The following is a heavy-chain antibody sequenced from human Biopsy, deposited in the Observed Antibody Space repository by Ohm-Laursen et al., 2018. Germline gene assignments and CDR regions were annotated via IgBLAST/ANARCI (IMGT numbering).Heavy chain of an antibody. CDR3: ARRGSGGRSFDY. CDR2: ISDSGST. J-gene: IGHJ4*02. Sequence: SDTLSLTWAVSGGSISSFYWTWIRQPPGKGPEWIGDISDSGSTNYKPSLKSRVIISVDTSKNQFSLNLSSVTAADTAVYYCARRGSGGRSFDYWGQGTLVTVSS. D-gene: IGHD2-15*01. CDR1: GGSISSFY. V-gene: IGHV4-59*08.